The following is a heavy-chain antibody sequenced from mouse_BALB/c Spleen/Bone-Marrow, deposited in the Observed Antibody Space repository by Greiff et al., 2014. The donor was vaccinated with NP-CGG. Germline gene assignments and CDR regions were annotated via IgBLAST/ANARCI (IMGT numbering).Heavy chain of an antibody. Sequence: QVQLQQSGAELAKPGASVKMSCKAPGYTFTSYWMHWVKQRPGQGLEWIGYINPSTGYTEYNQKFKDKATLTADKSSSTAYMQLSSLTSEDSAVYYYARSDYGFAYWGQGTLVTVSA. CDR1: GYTFTSYW. CDR3: ARSDYGFAY. V-gene: IGHV1-7*01. J-gene: IGHJ3*01. D-gene: IGHD2-4*01. CDR2: INPSTGYT.